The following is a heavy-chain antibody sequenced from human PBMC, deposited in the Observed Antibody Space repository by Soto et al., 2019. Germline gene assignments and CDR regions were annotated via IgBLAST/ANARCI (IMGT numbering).Heavy chain of an antibody. Sequence: GWSLRLSCAASGFTFSDYYMSWIRQAPGKGLEWVSYISSSGSTIYYADSVKGRFTISRDNAKNSLYLQMNSLRAEDTAVYYCARSTLQYSSGWTFDYWGQGTLVTVSS. CDR2: ISSSGSTI. CDR3: ARSTLQYSSGWTFDY. V-gene: IGHV3-11*01. J-gene: IGHJ4*02. D-gene: IGHD6-19*01. CDR1: GFTFSDYY.